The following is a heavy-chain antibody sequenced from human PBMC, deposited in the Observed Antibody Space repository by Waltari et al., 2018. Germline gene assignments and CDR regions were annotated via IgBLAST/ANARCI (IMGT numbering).Heavy chain of an antibody. J-gene: IGHJ3*02. Sequence: QVQLVESGGGVVQPGRSLRLSCAASGFTFSSYGMHWVRQAPGKGLEWVAVIWYDESDKYYADSVKGRFTISRDNSKNTLYLQMNSLRAEDTAVYYCAKLVAGLDAFDIWGQGTMVTVSS. V-gene: IGHV3-33*06. D-gene: IGHD6-19*01. CDR3: AKLVAGLDAFDI. CDR1: GFTFSSYG. CDR2: IWYDESDK.